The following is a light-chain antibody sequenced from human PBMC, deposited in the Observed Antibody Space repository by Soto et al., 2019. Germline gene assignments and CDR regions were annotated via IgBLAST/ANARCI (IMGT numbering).Light chain of an antibody. J-gene: IGLJ1*01. CDR2: SNN. CDR3: QSYDNSLTGYV. CDR1: RSNVGAGYD. Sequence: QSVLPHPTSVSGSPRQRVAISCTGPRSNVGAGYDVHWYQHLPGTAPKLLIYSNNNRPSGVPDRFSASKSAASASLAITRLQAEDEADYYCQSYDNSLTGYVFGTGTKVTVL. V-gene: IGLV1-40*01.